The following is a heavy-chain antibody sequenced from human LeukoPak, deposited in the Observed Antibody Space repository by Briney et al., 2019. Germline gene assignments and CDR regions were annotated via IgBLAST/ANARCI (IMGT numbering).Heavy chain of an antibody. CDR1: GGTFSSYA. D-gene: IGHD2-2*01. CDR2: IIPILGIA. J-gene: IGHJ4*02. Sequence: GASVKVSCKASGGTFSSYAISWVRQAPGQGLEWMGRIIPILGIANYAQKFQGRVTITADKSTSTAYMELSSLRSEDTAVYYCAARGYCSSTSCPGRFGELSHFDYWGQGTLVTVSS. V-gene: IGHV1-69*04. CDR3: AARGYCSSTSCPGRFGELSHFDY.